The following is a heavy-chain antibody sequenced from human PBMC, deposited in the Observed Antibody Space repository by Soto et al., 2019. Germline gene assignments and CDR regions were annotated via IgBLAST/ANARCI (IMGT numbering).Heavy chain of an antibody. Sequence: QVQLVESGGGVVQPGRSLRLSCAASGFTFSSYAMHWVRQAPGKGLEWVAVISYDGSNKYYADSVKGRFTISRDNSKNTLYLQMNSLRAEDTAVYYCARDRVARAVTTRKRGGPYDYWGQGTLVTVSS. J-gene: IGHJ4*02. CDR1: GFTFSSYA. V-gene: IGHV3-30-3*01. CDR2: ISYDGSNK. CDR3: ARDRVARAVTTRKRGGPYDY. D-gene: IGHD4-17*01.